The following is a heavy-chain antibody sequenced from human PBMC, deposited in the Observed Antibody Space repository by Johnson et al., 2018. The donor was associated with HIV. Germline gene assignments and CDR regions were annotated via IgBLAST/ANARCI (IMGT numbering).Heavy chain of an antibody. CDR1: GFTVSSNY. J-gene: IGHJ3*02. CDR3: VRGLLWFGELLEAFDI. Sequence: VQLVESGGGLIQPGGSLRLSCAASGFTVSSNYMSWVRQAPGKGLVWVSIIYSGGSTYYAYSVRGRFTISRDNSKNTLYLQMTSLRAEDTAVYYCVRGLLWFGELLEAFDIWGQGTMVTVSS. V-gene: IGHV3-53*01. CDR2: IYSGGST. D-gene: IGHD3-10*01.